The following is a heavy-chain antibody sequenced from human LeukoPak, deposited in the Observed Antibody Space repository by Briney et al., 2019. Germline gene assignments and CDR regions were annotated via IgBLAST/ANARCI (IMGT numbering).Heavy chain of an antibody. J-gene: IGHJ4*02. CDR3: ASAREYYDSSGYYCFPPDY. D-gene: IGHD3-22*01. Sequence: GGSLRLSCAASGFTLSSHAMSWVRQAPGEGLEWLSAISGSGGSTYYADSVKGRFTISRENSKNTLYLQMNSLRAEDTAVYYCASAREYYDSSGYYCFPPDYWGQGTLVTVSS. V-gene: IGHV3-23*01. CDR2: ISGSGGST. CDR1: GFTLSSHA.